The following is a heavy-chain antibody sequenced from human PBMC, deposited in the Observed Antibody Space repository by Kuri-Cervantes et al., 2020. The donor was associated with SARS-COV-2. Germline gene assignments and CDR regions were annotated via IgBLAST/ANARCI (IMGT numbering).Heavy chain of an antibody. D-gene: IGHD1-26*01. CDR3: ARVPYQGARYNWFDP. J-gene: IGHJ5*02. CDR2: IYYSGST. Sequence: GSLRLSCTVSGGSISSYYWSWIRQPPGKGLEWIGYIYYSGSTNYNPSLKSRVTTSVDTSRNQFSLKLSSVTAADTAVYYCARVPYQGARYNWFDPWGQGTLVTVSS. CDR1: GGSISSYY. V-gene: IGHV4-59*01.